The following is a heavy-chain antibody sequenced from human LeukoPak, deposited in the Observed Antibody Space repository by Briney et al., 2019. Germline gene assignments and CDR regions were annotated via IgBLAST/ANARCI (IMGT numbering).Heavy chain of an antibody. V-gene: IGHV3-21*01. CDR3: ARSTGHDAFDI. Sequence: GGSLRLSCAASGFTFSSYSMNWVRQAPGKGLEWVSSISSSSSYIYYADSVKGRFTIPRDNAKNSLYLQMNSLRAEDTAVYYCARSTGHDAFDIWGQGTMVTVSS. D-gene: IGHD1-1*01. CDR2: ISSSSSYI. CDR1: GFTFSSYS. J-gene: IGHJ3*02.